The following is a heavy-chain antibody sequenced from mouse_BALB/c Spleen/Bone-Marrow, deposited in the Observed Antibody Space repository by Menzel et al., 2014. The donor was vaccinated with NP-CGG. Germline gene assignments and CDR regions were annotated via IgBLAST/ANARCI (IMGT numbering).Heavy chain of an antibody. CDR2: ISSYYGDA. CDR3: ARSGKVRNAMDY. V-gene: IGHV1-67*01. D-gene: IGHD2-14*01. Sequence: QVQLQQSGAELVRPGVSVKISCKGSGYTFTDYAVHWVKQSHTKSLEWIGLISSYYGDATYNQKFKGKATMTVDKPSSTTFLELARLTSEDSAIYYCARSGKVRNAMDYWGQGTSVTVSS. J-gene: IGHJ4*01. CDR1: GYTFTDYA.